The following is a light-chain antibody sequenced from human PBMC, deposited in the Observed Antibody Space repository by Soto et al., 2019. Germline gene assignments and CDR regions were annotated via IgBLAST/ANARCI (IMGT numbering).Light chain of an antibody. CDR1: QSLSSNF. V-gene: IGKV3-20*01. CDR3: QRYVSAPIT. Sequence: EIVLTQSPGTLSLSPGEIAALSCRASQSLSSNFLAWYQQKPDQAPRLLIYGVTSRATGVPVSFSGSGSGTVFTLTISRLEPEVLAVYYCQRYVSAPITCGQGTRLEIK. J-gene: IGKJ5*01. CDR2: GVT.